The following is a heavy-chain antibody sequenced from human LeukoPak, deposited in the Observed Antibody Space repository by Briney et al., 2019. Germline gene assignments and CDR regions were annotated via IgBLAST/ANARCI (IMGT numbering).Heavy chain of an antibody. V-gene: IGHV3-53*01. D-gene: IGHD6-13*01. CDR1: GFTVSSTH. J-gene: IGHJ4*02. CDR2: TYTGGNS. Sequence: GGSLRLSCEASGFTVSSTHTVWVRQAPGKGLEWVSVTYTGGNSYYAGSVQGRFTISRDNSKNTLYLQMNSLRAEDTAVYYCARDLGSSIDYWGQGTLVTVSS. CDR3: ARDLGSSIDY.